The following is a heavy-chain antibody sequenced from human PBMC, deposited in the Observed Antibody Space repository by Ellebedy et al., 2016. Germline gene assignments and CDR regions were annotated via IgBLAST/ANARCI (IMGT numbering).Heavy chain of an antibody. J-gene: IGHJ5*02. D-gene: IGHD1-1*01. V-gene: IGHV3-30-3*01. CDR2: ISYDGSNK. CDR1: GFTFSSYA. Sequence: GGSLRLSXAASGFTFSSYAMHWVRQAPGKGLEWVAVISYDGSNKYYADSVKGRFTISRDNSKNTLYLQMNSLRAEDTAVYYCARSNWNDGGDNWFDPWGQGTLVTVSS. CDR3: ARSNWNDGGDNWFDP.